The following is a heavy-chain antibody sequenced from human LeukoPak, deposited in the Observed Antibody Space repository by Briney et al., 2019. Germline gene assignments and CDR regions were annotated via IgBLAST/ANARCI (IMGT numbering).Heavy chain of an antibody. D-gene: IGHD3-22*01. CDR1: GGSISSSSYH. V-gene: IGHV4-39*01. CDR2: IYYSGST. CDR3: ARQAVRSSGYIDY. Sequence: SETLFLTCTVSGGSISSSSYHWGWIRQPPGEGLEWIGSIYYSGSTYYNPSLKSRVTISVDTSKNQFSLKLSSVTAADTAVYYCARQAVRSSGYIDYWGQGTLVTVSS. J-gene: IGHJ4*02.